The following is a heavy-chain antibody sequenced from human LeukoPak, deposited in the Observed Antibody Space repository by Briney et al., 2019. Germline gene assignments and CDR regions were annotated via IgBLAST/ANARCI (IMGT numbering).Heavy chain of an antibody. CDR3: ARHTLRELGSDNYYYYGMDV. CDR2: ISAYNGNT. J-gene: IGHJ6*02. CDR1: GYTFTSDG. D-gene: IGHD7-27*01. Sequence: ASVKVSCKASGYTFTSDGISWVRQAPGQGLECMGWISAYNGNTNYAQKLQGRVTMTTDTSTSTTYMELRSLRSDDTAVYYCARHTLRELGSDNYYYYGMDVWGQGPTVTVSS. V-gene: IGHV1-18*01.